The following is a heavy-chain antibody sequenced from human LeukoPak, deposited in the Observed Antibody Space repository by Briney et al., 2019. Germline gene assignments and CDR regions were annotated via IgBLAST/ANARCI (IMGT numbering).Heavy chain of an antibody. CDR2: INHSGST. CDR1: GGSFSGYY. CDR3: ARGPLSVYGDYPP. D-gene: IGHD4-17*01. J-gene: IGHJ5*02. V-gene: IGHV4-34*01. Sequence: SETLSLTCAVYGGSFSGYYWSWIRQPPGKGLEWIGEINHSGSTNYNPSLKSRVTISVDTSKNQFSLKLSSVTAADTAVYHCARGPLSVYGDYPPWGQGTLVTVSS.